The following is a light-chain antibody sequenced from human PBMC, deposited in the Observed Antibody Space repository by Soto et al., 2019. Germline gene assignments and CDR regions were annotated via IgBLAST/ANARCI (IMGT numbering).Light chain of an antibody. CDR1: QSVSTW. V-gene: IGKV1-5*03. J-gene: IGKJ1*01. Sequence: DIQMTQSPSTLSASVGDRVAITCRASQSVSTWMAWFQQKPGKAPKLLIYKASNLEDGVPSRFSGSGSGTEFTLTISNLQPDDFATYYCQHYNVYSPWTFGQGTKVEIK. CDR2: KAS. CDR3: QHYNVYSPWT.